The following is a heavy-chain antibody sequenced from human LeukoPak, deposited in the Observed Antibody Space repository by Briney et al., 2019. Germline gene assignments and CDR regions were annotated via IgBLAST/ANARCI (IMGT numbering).Heavy chain of an antibody. CDR2: IKQDGSEK. CDR1: GFTFSSYW. Sequence: PGGSLRLSCAASGFTFSSYWMSWVRQAPGKGLEWVANIKQDGSEKYYVDSVKGRFTISRDNAKNSLYLQMNSLRAEDTAVYYCARDGVVGAIGAFDIWGQGTMVTVSS. V-gene: IGHV3-7*01. D-gene: IGHD1-26*01. CDR3: ARDGVVGAIGAFDI. J-gene: IGHJ3*02.